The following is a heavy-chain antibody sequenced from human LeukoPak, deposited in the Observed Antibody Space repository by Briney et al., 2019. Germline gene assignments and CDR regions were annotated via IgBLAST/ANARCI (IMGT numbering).Heavy chain of an antibody. V-gene: IGHV1-2*01. J-gene: IGHJ3*02. CDR2: INTNNGGT. D-gene: IGHD5-24*01. CDR1: GYTFTGYY. Sequence: ASVKVSCKASGYTFTGYYMQWGRQAPGQGVEWMGRINTNNGGTKYAKNFQGRDTINRETEITTVYMELRGVTYEDTGVYYGERVGGGLNDAFDIWGQGTMVTVSS. CDR3: ERVGGGLNDAFDI.